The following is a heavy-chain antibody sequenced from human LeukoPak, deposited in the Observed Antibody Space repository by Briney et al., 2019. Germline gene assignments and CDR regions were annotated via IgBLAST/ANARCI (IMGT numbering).Heavy chain of an antibody. CDR3: ARDLLEDYYDSSGTFDY. CDR2: IIPILGIA. J-gene: IGHJ4*02. V-gene: IGHV1-69*04. D-gene: IGHD3-22*01. Sequence: SVKVSCKASGGTFSSYAISWVRQAPGQGLEWMGRIIPILGIANYAQKFQGRVTITADKSTSTAYMELSSLRSEDTAVYYCARDLLEDYYDSSGTFDYWGQGTLVTVSS. CDR1: GGTFSSYA.